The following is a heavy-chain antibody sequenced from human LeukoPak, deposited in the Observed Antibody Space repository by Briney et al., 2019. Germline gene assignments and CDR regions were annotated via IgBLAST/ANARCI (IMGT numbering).Heavy chain of an antibody. CDR3: ARYTTTGTWDY. CDR2: INPNSGGT. J-gene: IGHJ4*02. D-gene: IGHD1-1*01. CDR1: GYTFTGYY. Sequence: ASVKVSCEASGYTFTGYYMHWVRQAPGQGLEWMGWINPNSGGTNYAQKFQGRVTMTRDTSISTAYMELNRLRSDDTAVYYCARYTTTGTWDYWGQGTLVTVSS. V-gene: IGHV1-2*02.